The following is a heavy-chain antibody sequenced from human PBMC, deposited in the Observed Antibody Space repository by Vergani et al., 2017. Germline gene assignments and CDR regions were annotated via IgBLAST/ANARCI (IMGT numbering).Heavy chain of an antibody. J-gene: IGHJ3*01. CDR2: ISGSGGNT. CDR3: ARDKFFPKDVFDL. CDR1: GFTFSSYA. Sequence: EVQLLESGGGLVQPGGSLRLSCAASGFTFSSYAMSWVRQVPGKGLEWVSGISGSGGNTYYANSVKGRFTISRDNFRQTVNLHMNFLIAEDTAIYYCARDKFFPKDVFDLWGQGTLVTVSS. V-gene: IGHV3-23*01.